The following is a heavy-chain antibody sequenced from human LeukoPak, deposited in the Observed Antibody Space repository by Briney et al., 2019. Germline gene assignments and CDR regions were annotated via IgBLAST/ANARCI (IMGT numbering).Heavy chain of an antibody. CDR2: ISSGSNRL. V-gene: IGHV3-48*01. J-gene: IGHJ4*02. CDR1: GFTFSDYS. Sequence: GGSLRLSCATFGFTFSDYSIGWVRQAPGKGLEWISCISSGSNRLYYSESVKGRFSISRDNAANSVPLPMDSLRGDDTAVYYCARNWGLDFWGQGTLVSVFS. CDR3: ARNWGLDF. D-gene: IGHD3-16*01.